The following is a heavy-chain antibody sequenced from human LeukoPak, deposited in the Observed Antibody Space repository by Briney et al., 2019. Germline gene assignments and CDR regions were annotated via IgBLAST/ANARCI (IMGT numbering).Heavy chain of an antibody. CDR1: GASISGYY. J-gene: IGHJ4*02. Sequence: PSETLSLTCRVSGASISGYYWSWIRQPPGKGLEWIGHMYYSGGTTYNPSLKSRVSISLDTSKKHFSLKLSSVTAADTAVYYCAGTGLFFDYWSEGNLVTVSS. D-gene: IGHD7-27*01. CDR2: MYYSGGT. CDR3: AGTGLFFDY. V-gene: IGHV4-59*01.